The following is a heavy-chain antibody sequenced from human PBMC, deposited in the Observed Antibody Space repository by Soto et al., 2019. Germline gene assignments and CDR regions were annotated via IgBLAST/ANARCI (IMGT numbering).Heavy chain of an antibody. D-gene: IGHD3-10*01. Sequence: AGSLSLSCAASGFTFSNAWMNWVRQAPGKGLEWVGRIKSKTDGGTTDYAAPVKGRFTISRDDSKNTLYLQMNSLKTEDTAVYYCTTETYGSGSYPYYYYGMDVRGQGTTVTVSS. V-gene: IGHV3-15*07. CDR2: IKSKTDGGTT. CDR1: GFTFSNAW. J-gene: IGHJ6*02. CDR3: TTETYGSGSYPYYYYGMDV.